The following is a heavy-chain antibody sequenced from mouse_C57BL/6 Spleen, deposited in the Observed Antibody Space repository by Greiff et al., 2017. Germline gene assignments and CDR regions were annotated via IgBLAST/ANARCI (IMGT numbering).Heavy chain of an antibody. J-gene: IGHJ3*01. CDR3: ARDDGSSFAD. CDR2: INYDGSST. CDR1: GFTFSDYY. V-gene: IGHV5-16*01. D-gene: IGHD1-1*01. Sequence: EVKVVESGGGLVQPGRSLKLSCTASGFTFSDYYMAWVRQVPEKGLEWVANINYDGSSTYYLDSLKSRFIISRDNAKNILYLQMSSLKSEDTATYYCARDDGSSFADWGQGTLVTVSA.